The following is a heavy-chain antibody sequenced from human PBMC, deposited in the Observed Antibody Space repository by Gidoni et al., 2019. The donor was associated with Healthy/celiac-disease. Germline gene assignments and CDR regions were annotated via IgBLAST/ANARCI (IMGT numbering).Heavy chain of an antibody. V-gene: IGHV3-11*06. CDR2: ISSSSSYT. Sequence: QVQLVESEGGLVKPGGSLRLSCAASGSTVSDYYMSWIRQAPGKGLELVSYISSSSSYTNYADSVKGRFTISRDNAKNSLYLQMNSLRAEDTAVYYCARGADIAAAGIPDYWGQGTLVTVSS. CDR1: GSTVSDYY. CDR3: ARGADIAAAGIPDY. J-gene: IGHJ4*02. D-gene: IGHD6-13*01.